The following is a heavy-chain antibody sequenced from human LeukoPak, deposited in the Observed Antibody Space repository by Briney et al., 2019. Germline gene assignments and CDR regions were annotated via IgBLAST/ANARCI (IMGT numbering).Heavy chain of an antibody. V-gene: IGHV4-4*02. CDR2: IYHSGNS. J-gene: IGHJ4*02. Sequence: SETLSLTCAVSGGSISSNNWWSWVRQPPGKGLEWIGEIYHSGNSNYNPSLKSRVTISVDKSTNQFSLKLSSVTAADTTMYYCARDVGARLPGFWGQGILVTVSS. D-gene: IGHD6-6*01. CDR3: ARDVGARLPGF. CDR1: GGSISSNNW.